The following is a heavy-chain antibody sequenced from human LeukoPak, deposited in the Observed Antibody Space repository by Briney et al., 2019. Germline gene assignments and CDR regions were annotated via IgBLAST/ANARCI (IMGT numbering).Heavy chain of an antibody. D-gene: IGHD3-22*01. CDR3: ARLPTDYYDRPDAFDI. CDR2: IYYSGST. CDR1: GGSISSSSYY. J-gene: IGHJ3*02. Sequence: PSETLSLTCTVSGGSISSSSYYWGWIRQPPGKGLEWIGSIYYSGSTYYNPSLKSRVTISVGTSKNQFSLKLSSVTAADTAVYYCARLPTDYYDRPDAFDIWGQGTMVTVSS. V-gene: IGHV4-39*01.